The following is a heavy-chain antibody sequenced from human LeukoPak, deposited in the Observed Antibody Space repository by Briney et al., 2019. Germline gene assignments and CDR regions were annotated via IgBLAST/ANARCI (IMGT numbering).Heavy chain of an antibody. J-gene: IGHJ3*02. CDR2: IYYSGST. CDR1: GGSISSYY. Sequence: PSETLSLTCTVSGGSISSYYWSWIRQPPGKGLEGIGYIYYSGSTNYNPSLKSRVTISVDTSKNQFSLKLSSVTAADTAVYYCARTYYDFWSGLNAFDIWGQGTMVTVSS. V-gene: IGHV4-59*08. D-gene: IGHD3-3*01. CDR3: ARTYYDFWSGLNAFDI.